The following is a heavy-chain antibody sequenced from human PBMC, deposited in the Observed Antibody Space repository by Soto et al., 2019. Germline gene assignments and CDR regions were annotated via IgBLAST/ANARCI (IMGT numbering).Heavy chain of an antibody. J-gene: IGHJ4*02. V-gene: IGHV4-59*01. CDR2: VYYTGRT. CDR1: GGSISSYY. Sequence: QVQLQESGPGLVKPSETLSLTCTVSGGSISSYYWSWIRQPPGKGLEYIGYVYYTGRTNYNPSLKSRVSMSVATSKNQFSLQSRSLIAADTAVSYCARGYDFWSGYLVYWGQGTLVTVSS. CDR3: ARGYDFWSGYLVY. D-gene: IGHD3-3*01.